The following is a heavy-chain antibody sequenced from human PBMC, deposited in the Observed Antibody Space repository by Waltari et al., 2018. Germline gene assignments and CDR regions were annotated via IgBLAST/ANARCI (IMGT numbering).Heavy chain of an antibody. CDR2: ISYNARKI. J-gene: IGHJ6*02. CDR1: EFTFSTYA. CDR3: ARDYCERTYCHGMDV. Sequence: QVQLVESGGGVVQPGRSLRLSCAASEFTFSTYAMHWVRQAPGKGLGGVAVISYNARKIYYVVSVKGRLTISRDNSKKTLYLQMYSLRAEDTAVYYCARDYCERTYCHGMDVWGQGTTVTVSS. D-gene: IGHD2-21*01. V-gene: IGHV3-30*04.